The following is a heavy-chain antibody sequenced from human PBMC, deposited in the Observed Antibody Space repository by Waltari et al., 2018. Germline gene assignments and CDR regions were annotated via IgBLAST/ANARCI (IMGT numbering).Heavy chain of an antibody. J-gene: IGHJ4*02. CDR1: GYTFTSYD. Sequence: QVQLVQSGAEVKKPGASVKVSCKASGYTFTSYDINWVRQATGHGLEWRGRMTPNSVNTGYAKKFQGRVTITRNTSISTAYMELRSLRYEDTAVYYGARGSRAAAGLFYWGQGTLVTVSS. D-gene: IGHD6-13*01. CDR3: ARGSRAAAGLFY. V-gene: IGHV1-8*03. CDR2: MTPNSVNT.